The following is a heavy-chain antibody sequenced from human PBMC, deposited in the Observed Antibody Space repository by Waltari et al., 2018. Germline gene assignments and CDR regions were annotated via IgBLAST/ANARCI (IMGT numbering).Heavy chain of an antibody. CDR2: VSYSGTT. J-gene: IGHJ3*01. Sequence: QLQLQESGPRLVRPSETLSLIYRVSGVSITSNRHYWAWIRQSPGQGLEWIGTVSYSGTTYISPSLQSRVSVSRDTSKNQVSLILGSVTAADMAVYYCATYMGASVRTAAFDVWGQGTMVTVSS. V-gene: IGHV4-39*01. D-gene: IGHD3-16*01. CDR1: GVSITSNRHY. CDR3: ATYMGASVRTAAFDV.